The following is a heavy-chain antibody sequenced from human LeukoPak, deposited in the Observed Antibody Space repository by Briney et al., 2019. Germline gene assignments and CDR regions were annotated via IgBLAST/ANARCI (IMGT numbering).Heavy chain of an antibody. J-gene: IGHJ5*02. CDR2: ISSSGST. Sequence: SETLSLTCTVSGDSISSGDYYWSWIRQPAGKGLEWIGRISSSGSTNYNPSLKSRVTISVDTSKNQFSLKLSSVTAADTAVYYCATHGYCSGGSCYSGWFDPWGQGTLVTVSS. CDR1: GDSISSGDYY. CDR3: ATHGYCSGGSCYSGWFDP. V-gene: IGHV4-61*02. D-gene: IGHD2-15*01.